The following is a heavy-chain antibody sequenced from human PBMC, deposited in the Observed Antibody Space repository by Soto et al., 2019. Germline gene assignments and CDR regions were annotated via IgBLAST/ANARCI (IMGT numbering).Heavy chain of an antibody. CDR2: INPNSGGT. D-gene: IGHD3-22*01. CDR1: GYTFTGYY. CDR3: ARSLQLWYYYDSSGYYDY. Sequence: GASVKVSCKASGYTFTGYYMHWVLQAPGQGLEWMGWINPNSGGTNYAQKFQGRVTMTRDTSISTAYMELSRLRSDDTAVYYCARSLQLWYYYDSSGYYDYWGQGTLVTVSS. J-gene: IGHJ4*02. V-gene: IGHV1-2*02.